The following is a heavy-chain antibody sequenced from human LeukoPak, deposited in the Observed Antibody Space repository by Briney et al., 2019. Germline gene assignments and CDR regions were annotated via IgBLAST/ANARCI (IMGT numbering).Heavy chain of an antibody. D-gene: IGHD2-15*01. Sequence: SVKVSCKASGGTFSSYAISWVRQAPGQGLEWMGGIIPIFGTANYAQKFQGRVTITADEPTSTAYMELSSLRSEDTAVYYCARSGCSGGSCYDYYYYGMDVWGKGTTVTVSS. CDR2: IIPIFGTA. V-gene: IGHV1-69*01. CDR1: GGTFSSYA. J-gene: IGHJ6*04. CDR3: ARSGCSGGSCYDYYYYGMDV.